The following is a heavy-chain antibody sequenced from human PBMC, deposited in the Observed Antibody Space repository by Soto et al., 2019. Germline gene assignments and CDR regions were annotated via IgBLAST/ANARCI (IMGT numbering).Heavy chain of an antibody. CDR2: IYYSGSS. CDR3: ARRTNNKAFDP. CDR1: GGSISGSTYY. J-gene: IGHJ5*02. V-gene: IGHV4-39*01. Sequence: QLQLQESGPGMVKPSETLSLTCTVSGGSISGSTYYWTWIRQPPGKGLEWIGSIYYSGSSYYNPSLKSRVTISVDTSKNQFSLKVNSVTAAETAVYYCARRTNNKAFDPWGQGTLVTVFS.